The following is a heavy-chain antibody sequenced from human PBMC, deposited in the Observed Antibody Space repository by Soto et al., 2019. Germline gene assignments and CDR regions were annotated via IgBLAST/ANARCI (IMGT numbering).Heavy chain of an antibody. CDR3: ARDRRIAVAGTKYYYYYYGMDV. V-gene: IGHV6-1*01. D-gene: IGHD6-19*01. CDR2: TYYRSKWYN. J-gene: IGHJ6*02. CDR1: GDSVSSNSAA. Sequence: SQTLSLTCAISGDSVSSNSAAWNWIRQSPSRGLEWLGRTYYRSKWYNDYAVSVKSRITINPDTSKNQFSLQLNSVTPEDTAVYYCARDRRIAVAGTKYYYYYYGMDVWGQGTTVTVSS.